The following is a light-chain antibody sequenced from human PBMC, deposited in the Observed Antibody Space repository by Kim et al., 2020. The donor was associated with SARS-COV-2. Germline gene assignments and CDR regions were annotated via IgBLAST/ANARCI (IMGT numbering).Light chain of an antibody. J-gene: IGKJ5*01. CDR2: GAS. CDR1: QSVSSN. Sequence: EIVMTQSPATLSVSPGERATLSCRASQSVSSNVAWYQQKPGQAPRFLIYGASTRATGIPARFSGSGSGTEFTLTINSLQSEDFAVYYCQQYNNWPPITFGQGTRLEIK. V-gene: IGKV3-15*01. CDR3: QQYNNWPPIT.